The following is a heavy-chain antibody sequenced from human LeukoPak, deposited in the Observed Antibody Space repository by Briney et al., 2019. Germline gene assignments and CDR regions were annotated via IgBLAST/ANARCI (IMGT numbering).Heavy chain of an antibody. CDR1: GYTFTNYY. V-gene: IGHV1-2*02. D-gene: IGHD1-26*01. J-gene: IGHJ4*02. CDR3: ARQLGNYYRAFDF. CDR2: INPASAGA. Sequence: ASVTVSCKPSGYTFTNYYIHWVRQAPGQGPEWVGWINPASAGAAFAPKFQGRVSMTWDSPITTAFMDLTSLRSNDTAIYYCARQLGNYYRAFDFWGQGTLVTVSS.